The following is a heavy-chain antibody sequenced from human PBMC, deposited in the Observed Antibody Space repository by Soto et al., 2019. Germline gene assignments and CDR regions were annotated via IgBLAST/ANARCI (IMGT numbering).Heavy chain of an antibody. CDR3: ARDGYSNYGMDV. Sequence: EVQLVETGGGLIQPGGSLRISCAASGFTVSSNYMSWVRQAPGKGLECVSLTYTGGSTYYADSVKGRFAISRDNSKNTRYLQMNSLRAEDTAVYYCARDGYSNYGMDVWGQGTTVTVSS. D-gene: IGHD4-4*01. CDR1: GFTVSSNY. V-gene: IGHV3-53*02. CDR2: TYTGGST. J-gene: IGHJ6*02.